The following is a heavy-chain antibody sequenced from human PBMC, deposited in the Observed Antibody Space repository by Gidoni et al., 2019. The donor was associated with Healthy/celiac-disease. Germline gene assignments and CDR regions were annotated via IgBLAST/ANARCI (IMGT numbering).Heavy chain of an antibody. J-gene: IGHJ4*02. CDR3: AKDQDSRGILDY. V-gene: IGHV3-30*18. CDR2: ISYDGSNK. D-gene: IGHD6-13*01. CDR1: GFTFSSYG. Sequence: QVQLVESGGGVVQPGRSLRLSCAASGFTFSSYGMHWVRQAPGKGLEWVAVISYDGSNKYYADSVKGRFTISRDNSKNTLYLQMNSLRAEDTAVYYCAKDQDSRGILDYWGQGTLVTVSS.